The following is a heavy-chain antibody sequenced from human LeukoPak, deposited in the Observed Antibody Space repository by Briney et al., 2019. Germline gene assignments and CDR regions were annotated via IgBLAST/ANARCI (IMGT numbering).Heavy chain of an antibody. D-gene: IGHD4-17*01. CDR1: GGSISSGGYY. CDR3: ARREATVTS. CDR2: IYHSGST. Sequence: PSETLSLTCTVSGGSISSGGYYWSWIRQPPGKGLEWIGEIYHSGSTNYNPSLKSRVTISVDKSKNQFSLKLSSVTAADTAVYYCARREATVTSWGQGTLVTVSS. J-gene: IGHJ5*02. V-gene: IGHV4-30-2*01.